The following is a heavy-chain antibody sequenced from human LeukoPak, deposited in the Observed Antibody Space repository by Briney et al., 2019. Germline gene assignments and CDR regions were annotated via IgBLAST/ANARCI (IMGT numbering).Heavy chain of an antibody. V-gene: IGHV1-69*13. CDR2: ILPILGTA. CDR3: ARPGITGTTH. CDR1: VVAFTIYA. D-gene: IGHD1-20*01. J-gene: IGHJ4*02. Sequence: ASVNGSCTASVVAFTIYAISWVRQAPGQGLAWLGVILPILGTANYAQKFQGRVTITADESTSTAYMELSSLRAEDTAVYYCARPGITGTTHGGQGTLVTVSS.